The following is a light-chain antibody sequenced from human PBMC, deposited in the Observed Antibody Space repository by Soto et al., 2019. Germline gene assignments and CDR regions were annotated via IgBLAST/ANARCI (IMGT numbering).Light chain of an antibody. Sequence: DIQMTQSPSTLSASVGDRVTITCRASQSISSWLAWYQQKPGKAPKVLIYDASSLERGVPSRFSGSGSGTEFTLTISSLQPDDFATYYCQQYNSYSSLTFGQGTKLEIK. CDR2: DAS. CDR1: QSISSW. V-gene: IGKV1-5*01. J-gene: IGKJ2*01. CDR3: QQYNSYSSLT.